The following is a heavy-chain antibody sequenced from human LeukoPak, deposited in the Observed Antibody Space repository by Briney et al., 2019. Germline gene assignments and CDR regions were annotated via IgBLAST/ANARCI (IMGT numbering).Heavy chain of an antibody. D-gene: IGHD3-9*01. CDR2: IYHRGST. J-gene: IGHJ6*02. V-gene: IGHV4-4*02. Sequence: SGTLSLTCAVSGGAISSSNWWGWVRQPPGKGLEWMGEIYHRGSTTYNPSLKSRVTISVDKSKNQFSLKLSSVTAADTAVYYCARESQSYDILTGYSRGYGMDVWGQGTTVTVSS. CDR3: ARESQSYDILTGYSRGYGMDV. CDR1: GGAISSSNW.